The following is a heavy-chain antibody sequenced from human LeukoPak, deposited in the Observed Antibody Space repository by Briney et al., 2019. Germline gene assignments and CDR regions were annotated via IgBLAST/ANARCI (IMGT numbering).Heavy chain of an antibody. V-gene: IGHV4-38-2*02. CDR1: GYSISSGYY. CDR3: ARDCSGGTCYAFEI. J-gene: IGHJ3*02. Sequence: SETLSLTCVVSGYSISSGYYWGWIRQPPGKGLEWIGSVFHSGSSYNNPSLKSRVTISIDTSKNQFSLKLSSVTATDTAVYYCARDCSGGTCYAFEIWGRGTMVNVSS. CDR2: VFHSGSS. D-gene: IGHD2-15*01.